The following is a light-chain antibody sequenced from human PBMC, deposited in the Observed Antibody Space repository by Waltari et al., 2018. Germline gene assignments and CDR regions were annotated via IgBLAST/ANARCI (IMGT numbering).Light chain of an antibody. CDR1: QSVSSIS. V-gene: IGKV3-20*01. CDR3: QQYDSIVLT. J-gene: IGKJ4*01. Sequence: EIVLTQSPGTLSLSPGERATLSCRASQSVSSISLSWYQQKAGQPPRLLIHGVSSRATGIPDRFSGSGSGTDFTLTISRLEPEDFAVYYCQQYDSIVLTFGGGTKVEI. CDR2: GVS.